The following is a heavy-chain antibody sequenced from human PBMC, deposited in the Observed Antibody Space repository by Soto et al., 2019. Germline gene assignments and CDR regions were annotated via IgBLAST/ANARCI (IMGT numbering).Heavy chain of an antibody. D-gene: IGHD2-2*01. CDR2: IKSKTDGGTT. CDR3: TTEQGVLVPAATY. CDR1: GFTFSNAW. V-gene: IGHV3-15*01. J-gene: IGHJ4*02. Sequence: PGGSLRLSCAASGFTFSNAWMSWVRQAPGKGLEWVGRIKSKTDGGTTDYAAPVKGRFTISRDDSKNTLYLQMNSLKTEDTAVYYCTTEQGVLVPAATYWGQGTLVTVSS.